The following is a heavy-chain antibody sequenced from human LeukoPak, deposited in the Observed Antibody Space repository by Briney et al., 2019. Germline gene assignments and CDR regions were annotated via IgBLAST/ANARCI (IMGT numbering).Heavy chain of an antibody. D-gene: IGHD1-26*01. CDR1: GFTVSSNY. J-gene: IGHJ4*02. Sequence: GGSLRLSCAASGFTVSSNYMTWVRQAPGKGLEWVSVIYRGGNTYYADSVKGRFSISRDNSKNTLYLQMNSLRAEDTAVYYCAKAGSIRFDYWGQGTLVTVSS. CDR3: AKAGSIRFDY. V-gene: IGHV3-53*01. CDR2: IYRGGNT.